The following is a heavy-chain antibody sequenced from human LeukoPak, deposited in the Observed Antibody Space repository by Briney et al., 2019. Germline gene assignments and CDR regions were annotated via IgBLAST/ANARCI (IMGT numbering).Heavy chain of an antibody. Sequence: GGSLRLSCAASGFTFDDYGMSWVRQAPGKGLEWVSGINWNGGSTGYADSVKGRFTISRDNSKNTLYLQMNSLRAEDTAVYYCASTYGGGSYYYYMDVWGKGTTVTISS. J-gene: IGHJ6*03. CDR3: ASTYGGGSYYYYMDV. D-gene: IGHD4-23*01. CDR2: INWNGGST. V-gene: IGHV3-20*04. CDR1: GFTFDDYG.